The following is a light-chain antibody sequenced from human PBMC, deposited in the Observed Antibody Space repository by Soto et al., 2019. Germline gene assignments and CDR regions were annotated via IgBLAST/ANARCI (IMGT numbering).Light chain of an antibody. CDR3: ASYAGSNRV. V-gene: IGLV2-8*01. CDR2: EVT. J-gene: IGLJ1*01. Sequence: QSALTQPPSASGSPGQSVTISCTGTSSDVGGYNWVSWYQQHPGKAPKLMIYEVTKRPSGVPDRFSGSKSGNTASLTVSGLQPEDEADYYCASYAGSNRVFGTGTKLTVL. CDR1: SSDVGGYNW.